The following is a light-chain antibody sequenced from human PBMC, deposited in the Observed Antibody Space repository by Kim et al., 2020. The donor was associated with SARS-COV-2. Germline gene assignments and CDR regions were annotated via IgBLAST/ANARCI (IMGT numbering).Light chain of an antibody. J-gene: IGKJ3*01. V-gene: IGKV3-15*01. CDR2: GAS. Sequence: SPVERATLSCRASQSVSSNLAWYQQKPGQAPRLLIYGASTRATGIPARFSGSGSGTEFTLTISSLQSEDFAVYYCQQYNNWPPLTFGPGTKVDIK. CDR1: QSVSSN. CDR3: QQYNNWPPLT.